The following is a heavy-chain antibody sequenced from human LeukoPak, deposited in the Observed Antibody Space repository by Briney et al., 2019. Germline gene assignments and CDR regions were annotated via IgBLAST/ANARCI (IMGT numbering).Heavy chain of an antibody. J-gene: IGHJ4*02. V-gene: IGHV4-38-2*01. CDR1: GYSISSGYY. CDR3: ARGEYSSGWYFDY. Sequence: SETLSLTCAVSGYSISSGYYWGWIRQPPGKGLEWIGSIYHSGSTYYNPSLKSRITISIDTSKNQFSLKLSSVTAADTAAYYCARGEYSSGWYFDYWGQGTLVTVSS. CDR2: IYHSGST. D-gene: IGHD6-19*01.